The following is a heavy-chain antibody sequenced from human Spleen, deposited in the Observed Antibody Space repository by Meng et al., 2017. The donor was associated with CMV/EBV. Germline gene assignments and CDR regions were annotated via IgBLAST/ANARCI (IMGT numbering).Heavy chain of an antibody. CDR3: ASLPITAAVRAY. J-gene: IGHJ4*02. D-gene: IGHD6-13*01. CDR2: INHSGST. CDR1: GGSFSGYY. Sequence: GSLRLSCAVYGGSFSGYYWSWIRQPPGKGLEWIGEINHSGSTNYNPSLKSRVTISADTSKNQFSLKLTSVTAADTAVYYCASLPITAAVRAYWGQGTLVTVSS. V-gene: IGHV4-34*01.